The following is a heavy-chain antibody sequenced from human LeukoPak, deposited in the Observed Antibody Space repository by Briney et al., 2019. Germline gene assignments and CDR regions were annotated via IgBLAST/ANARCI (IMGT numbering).Heavy chain of an antibody. CDR1: GFTFSSYA. V-gene: IGHV3-23*01. D-gene: IGHD6-6*01. CDR2: ISGSGGST. Sequence: PGGSLRLSCAASGFTFSSYAMSWVRQAPGKGLEWVSAISGSGGSTYYADSVKGRFTISRDNSKNTLYLQMNSLRAEDTAEYYCAKGLDYSSSQMDSWGQGTLVTVSS. J-gene: IGHJ4*02. CDR3: AKGLDYSSSQMDS.